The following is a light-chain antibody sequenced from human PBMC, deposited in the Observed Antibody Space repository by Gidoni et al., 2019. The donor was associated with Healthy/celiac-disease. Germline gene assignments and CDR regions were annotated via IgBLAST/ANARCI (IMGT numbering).Light chain of an antibody. J-gene: IGKJ1*01. CDR1: QSISSY. Sequence: IQMTQSPSSLSAPVGDRVTITCRASQSISSYLNWYQQKPGKAPKLLIYAAASLQSGVPSRFSGSGSGTDFNLTISSLQPEDFATYYCQQRYSTPVTFGQGTKVEIK. CDR3: QQRYSTPVT. V-gene: IGKV1-39*01. CDR2: AAA.